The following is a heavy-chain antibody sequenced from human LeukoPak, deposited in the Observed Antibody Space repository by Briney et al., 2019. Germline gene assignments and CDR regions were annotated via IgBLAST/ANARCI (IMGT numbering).Heavy chain of an antibody. V-gene: IGHV4-59*01. CDR2: IYYSGST. Sequence: SETLSLTCTVSGGSISSYYWSWIRQPPGKGLEWIGYIYYSGSTNYNPSLKSRVTISVDTSKNQFSLKLSSVTAADTAVYYCARSPYSNHVDYWGQGTLVTVSS. CDR3: ARSPYSNHVDY. D-gene: IGHD4-11*01. J-gene: IGHJ4*02. CDR1: GGSISSYY.